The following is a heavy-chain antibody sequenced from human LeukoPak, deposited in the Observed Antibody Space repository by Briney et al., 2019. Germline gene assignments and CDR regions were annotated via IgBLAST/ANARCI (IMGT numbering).Heavy chain of an antibody. CDR1: EGTFSSYA. D-gene: IGHD6-19*01. V-gene: IGHV1-69*04. CDR2: IIPILGIA. J-gene: IGHJ4*02. CDR3: ARDGSYRLREWLVPYY. Sequence: SVKVSCKASEGTFSSYAISWVRQAPGQGLEWMGRIIPILGIANYAQKFQGRVTITADKSTSTAYMELSSLRSEDTAVYYCARDGSYRLREWLVPYYWGQGTLVTVSS.